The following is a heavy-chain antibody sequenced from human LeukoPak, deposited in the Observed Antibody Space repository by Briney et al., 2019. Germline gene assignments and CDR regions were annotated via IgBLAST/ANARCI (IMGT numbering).Heavy chain of an antibody. CDR2: MNPNSGNT. CDR3: ARGGPFYDYVWGTHLLAFDI. J-gene: IGHJ3*02. D-gene: IGHD3-16*01. CDR1: GYTFTSYD. V-gene: IGHV1-8*01. Sequence: ASVKVSCKASGYTFTSYDINWVRQATGQGLEWMGWMNPNSGNTGYAQKFQGRVTMTRNTSISTAYMELSSLRSEDTAVYYCARGGPFYDYVWGTHLLAFDIWGQGTTVTVSS.